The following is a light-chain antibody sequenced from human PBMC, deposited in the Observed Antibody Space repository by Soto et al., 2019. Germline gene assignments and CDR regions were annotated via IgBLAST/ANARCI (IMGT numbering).Light chain of an antibody. CDR3: SSYAGSNNLRV. J-gene: IGLJ3*02. V-gene: IGLV2-8*01. Sequence: QSALTQPPSASGSPGQSVTISCTGTSSDVGGNNYVSWYQQHPGKTPKLIIYEVSKRPPGAPDRFSGSKSGNTAALTVSGLQAEDEADYYCSSYAGSNNLRVFGGGTKLTVL. CDR2: EVS. CDR1: SSDVGGNNY.